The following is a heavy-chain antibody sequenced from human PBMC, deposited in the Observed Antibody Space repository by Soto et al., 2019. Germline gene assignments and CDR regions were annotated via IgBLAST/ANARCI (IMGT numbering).Heavy chain of an antibody. V-gene: IGHV4-59*01. J-gene: IGHJ4*02. Sequence: ETLSLTCTVSGGSISSYCWSWIRQPPGKGLEWIGYIYYSESINYNPSLKNRVNISDDTSKNQFFLRLSSVTAADTAVYYCARGPLDYGGNAGWGQGTLVTVSS. D-gene: IGHD4-17*01. CDR2: IYYSESI. CDR1: GGSISSYC. CDR3: ARGPLDYGGNAG.